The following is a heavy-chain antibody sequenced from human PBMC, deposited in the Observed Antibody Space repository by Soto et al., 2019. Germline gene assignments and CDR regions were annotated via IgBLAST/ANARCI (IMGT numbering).Heavy chain of an antibody. Sequence: QVQLQQWGAGLLKPSETLSLTCAVYGGSFSGYYWSWIRQAPGKGLEWIGEINHSGSTNYNPSLKSRVTISVDTSKNQFSLKLSSVTAADTAVYYCARLAMVRGVIITYYYGMDVWGQGTTVTVSS. V-gene: IGHV4-34*01. D-gene: IGHD3-10*01. CDR1: GGSFSGYY. CDR3: ARLAMVRGVIITYYYGMDV. CDR2: INHSGST. J-gene: IGHJ6*02.